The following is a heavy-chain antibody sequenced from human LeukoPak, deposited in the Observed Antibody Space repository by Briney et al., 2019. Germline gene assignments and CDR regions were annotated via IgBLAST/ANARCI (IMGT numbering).Heavy chain of an antibody. D-gene: IGHD4-17*01. CDR1: GGSISSYY. V-gene: IGHV4-59*01. Sequence: SETLSLTCTVSGGSISSYYWSWIQQPPGKGLEWIGYIYYSGSTNYNPSLKSRVTISVDTSKNQFSLKLSSVTAADTAVYYCARGGIDGDYAYYFDYWGQGTLVTVSS. CDR3: ARGGIDGDYAYYFDY. CDR2: IYYSGST. J-gene: IGHJ4*02.